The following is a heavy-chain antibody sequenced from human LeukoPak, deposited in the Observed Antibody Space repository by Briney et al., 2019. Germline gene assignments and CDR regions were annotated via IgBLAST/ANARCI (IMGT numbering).Heavy chain of an antibody. CDR1: GGTFSSYA. Sequence: SVKVSCKASGGTFSSYAISWVRQAPGQGLEWMGGIIPIFGTANYAQKFQGRVTITADESTSTAYMELSSLRSEDTAVYYCARSLGYCSSTSCYTNWFDPWGQGTLVTVSS. V-gene: IGHV1-69*01. CDR2: IIPIFGTA. D-gene: IGHD2-2*02. J-gene: IGHJ5*02. CDR3: ARSLGYCSSTSCYTNWFDP.